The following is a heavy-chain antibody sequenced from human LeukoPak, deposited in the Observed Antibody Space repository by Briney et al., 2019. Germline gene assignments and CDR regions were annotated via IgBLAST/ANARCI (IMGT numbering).Heavy chain of an antibody. V-gene: IGHV3-74*01. J-gene: IGHJ6*03. Sequence: GGSLRLSCAASGFTFSGYWMHWVRQAPGKGLVWVSRINSDGSSTSYADSVKGRFTISRDNAKNTLYLQMNSLRAEDTALYHCARAGSSAGFYYYYYLDVWGKGTTVTVSS. D-gene: IGHD6-13*01. CDR1: GFTFSGYW. CDR3: ARAGSSAGFYYYYYLDV. CDR2: INSDGSST.